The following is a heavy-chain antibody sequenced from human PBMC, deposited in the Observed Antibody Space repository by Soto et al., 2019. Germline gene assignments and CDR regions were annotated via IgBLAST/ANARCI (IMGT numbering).Heavy chain of an antibody. CDR3: ARGGGSTKVDY. CDR2: TSNSGST. J-gene: IGHJ4*02. D-gene: IGHD2-2*01. V-gene: IGHV4-31*03. Sequence: QVQLQESGPGLVKPSQTLSLTYTVSGGSITSSGYYWSWIRQHPGEGLEWIGFTSNSGSTSYNPSXKXXVTIAVDTSSSQSSLNLKSVTAADTAVYYCARGGGSTKVDYWGQGTLVTVSP. CDR1: GGSITSSGYY.